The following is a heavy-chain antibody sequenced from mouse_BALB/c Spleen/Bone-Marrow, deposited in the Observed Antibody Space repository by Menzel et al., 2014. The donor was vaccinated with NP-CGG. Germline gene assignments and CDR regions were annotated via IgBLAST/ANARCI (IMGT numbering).Heavy chain of an antibody. Sequence: EVNLVESGGGLVQPGGSLKLSCTASGFDFSRYWMSWVRQAPGKGLQWIGEINPESSTVNYTPSLKDKFIISRDNAKNALYLQVSKVRSGDTALYYCTRLTYYGLSDYWGQGTTPTVSS. CDR1: GFDFSRYW. J-gene: IGHJ2*01. CDR2: INPESSTV. D-gene: IGHD1-2*01. CDR3: TRLTYYGLSDY. V-gene: IGHV4-1*02.